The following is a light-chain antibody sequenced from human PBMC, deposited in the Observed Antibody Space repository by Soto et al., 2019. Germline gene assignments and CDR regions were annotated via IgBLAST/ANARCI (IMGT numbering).Light chain of an antibody. Sequence: EIVMTQSPATLSVSPVERATLSCMASQSVSRYLAWYQQKPGQAPRLLIYDASNRATGIPARFSGSGSGTDFTLTISRLEPEDFAVYYCQQRSNWPIIFGQGTRLEIK. V-gene: IGKV3-11*01. CDR3: QQRSNWPII. J-gene: IGKJ5*01. CDR1: QSVSRY. CDR2: DAS.